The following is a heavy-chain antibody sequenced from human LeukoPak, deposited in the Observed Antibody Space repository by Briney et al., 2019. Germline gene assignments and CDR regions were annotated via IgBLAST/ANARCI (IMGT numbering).Heavy chain of an antibody. J-gene: IGHJ4*02. CDR3: ARDRPFWSGSKFYFDS. V-gene: IGHV4-30-4*08. D-gene: IGHD3-3*01. CDR1: GGSISSGDYY. Sequence: KSSQSLSLTCTVSGGSISSGDYYWSWIRQPPGKGLEWIGYIYYSGTSYYNPSLKSRVTISVATSKNQFSLKLSSVTAADTAVYYCARDRPFWSGSKFYFDSWGPGTLVTVSS. CDR2: IYYSGTS.